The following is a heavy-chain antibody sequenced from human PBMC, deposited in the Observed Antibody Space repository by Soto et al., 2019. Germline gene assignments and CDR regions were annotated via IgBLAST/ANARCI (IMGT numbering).Heavy chain of an antibody. CDR1: GFTFSTFD. CDR2: IGTLSDT. Sequence: GGSLRLSCAGSGFTFSTFDIHWVRQAPGKGLEWVSGIGTLSDTFYAASVQGRFTISRQNAKNSVYLQMNGLRAGDTAFYYCARGRSFSYDSTPPPMFDPWGQGTLVTVSS. V-gene: IGHV3-13*01. D-gene: IGHD3-10*01. J-gene: IGHJ5*02. CDR3: ARGRSFSYDSTPPPMFDP.